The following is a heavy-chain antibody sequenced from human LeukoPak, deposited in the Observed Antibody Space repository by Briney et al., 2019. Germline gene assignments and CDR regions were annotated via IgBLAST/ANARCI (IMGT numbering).Heavy chain of an antibody. CDR2: IKQDGSEK. Sequence: GGSLRLSCAASGFTFSSYAMHWVRQAPGKGLEWVANIKQDGSEKYYVDSVKGRFTISRDNSKNTLYLQMNSLRAEDTAVYYCARDQGYFDYWGQGTLVTVSS. CDR1: GFTFSSYA. J-gene: IGHJ4*02. V-gene: IGHV3-7*01. CDR3: ARDQGYFDY.